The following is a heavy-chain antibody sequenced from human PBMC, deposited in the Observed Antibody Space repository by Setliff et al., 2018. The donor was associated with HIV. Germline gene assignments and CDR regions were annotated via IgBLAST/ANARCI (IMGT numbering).Heavy chain of an antibody. Sequence: PSETLSLTCVVSGGSFSGYSWGWIRQSPGKGLEWIGEISQSGTTHYNPSLKRRVTISEDTSKSQLSMKLTSVAAADTAIYYCARGKGGIDGPVEFDNWGQGTPVTVSS. CDR3: ARGKGGIDGPVEFDN. CDR2: ISQSGTT. V-gene: IGHV4-34*01. CDR1: GGSFSGYS. D-gene: IGHD1-1*01. J-gene: IGHJ4*02.